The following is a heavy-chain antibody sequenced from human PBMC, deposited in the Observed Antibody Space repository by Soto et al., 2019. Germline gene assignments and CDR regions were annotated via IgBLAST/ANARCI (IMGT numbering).Heavy chain of an antibody. CDR1: RSTFTSYG. CDR2: ISAYNGNT. CDR3: AREHVYGPGPSY. J-gene: IGHJ4*01. D-gene: IGHD3-10*01. V-gene: IGHV1-18*03. Sequence: ASAQVSFNASRSTFTSYGISWVRQAPGQGLEWMGWISAYNGNTNYAQKLQGRVTMTTDTSTSTAYMELRRLRSDDLAVYYCAREHVYGPGPSYWGHRTPVIVAS.